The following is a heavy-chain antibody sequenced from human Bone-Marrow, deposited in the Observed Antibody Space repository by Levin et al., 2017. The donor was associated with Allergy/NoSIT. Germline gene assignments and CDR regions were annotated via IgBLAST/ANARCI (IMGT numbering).Heavy chain of an antibody. CDR1: GGSISSYY. CDR3: ARGDHSSGWRRFDY. D-gene: IGHD6-19*01. J-gene: IGHJ4*02. V-gene: IGHV4-59*01. CDR2: IYYSGST. Sequence: SETLSLTCTVSGGSISSYYWSWIRQPPGKGLEWIGYIYYSGSTNYNPSLKSRVTISVDTSKNQFSLKLSSVTAADTAVYYCARGDHSSGWRRFDYWGQGTLVTVSS.